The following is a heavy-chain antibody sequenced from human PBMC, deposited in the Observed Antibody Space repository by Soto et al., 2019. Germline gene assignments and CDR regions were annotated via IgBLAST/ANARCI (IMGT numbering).Heavy chain of an antibody. J-gene: IGHJ5*02. D-gene: IGHD3-3*01. CDR1: GGSFSGYY. CDR2: INYSGST. CDR3: ARVLKYYEFWSGPRRGFDP. V-gene: IGHV4-34*01. Sequence: SETLSLTCAVYGGSFSGYYWSWIRQPPGKGLEWIGEINYSGSTNYNPSLKSRVTISVDTSKNQFSLKLSSVTAADTAVYYCARVLKYYEFWSGPRRGFDPWGQGTLVTVSS.